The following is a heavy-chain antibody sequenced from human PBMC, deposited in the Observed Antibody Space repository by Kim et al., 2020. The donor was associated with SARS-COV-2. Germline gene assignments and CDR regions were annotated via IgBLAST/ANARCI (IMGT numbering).Heavy chain of an antibody. J-gene: IGHJ6*02. CDR2: ISSDGSIT. CDR1: GFTFNNYW. V-gene: IGHV3-74*01. D-gene: IGHD4-17*01. Sequence: GGSLRLSCAVSGFTFNNYWINWVRQAPGKGLVWVSRISSDGSITNYADSVKGRFTMSRDNAENTLYLQMNSLRAEDTAVYYCARGLFRDGCDVWGQGTTGTVSS. CDR3: ARGLFRDGCDV.